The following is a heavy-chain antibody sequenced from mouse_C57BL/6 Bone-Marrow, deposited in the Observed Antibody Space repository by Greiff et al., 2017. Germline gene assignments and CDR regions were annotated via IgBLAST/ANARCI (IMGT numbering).Heavy chain of an antibody. CDR1: GYTFTSYW. D-gene: IGHD2-13*01. CDR3: AKGDCGPGPTYYIDY. V-gene: IGHV1-69*01. J-gene: IGHJ2*01. CDR2: LDPSDSYT. Sequence: QVQLQQPGAELVMPGASVKLSCTASGYTFTSYWMHWVKQRPGQGLEWIGELDPSDSYTNYNQSFKGKSTLTVDKSSRPAYLQLSSLTSEDSAVYACAKGDCGPGPTYYIDYWGQGTTVTVSA.